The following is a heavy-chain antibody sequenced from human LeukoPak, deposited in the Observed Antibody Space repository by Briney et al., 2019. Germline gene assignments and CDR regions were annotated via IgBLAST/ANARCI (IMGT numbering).Heavy chain of an antibody. CDR3: AYGEQQLVLYY. D-gene: IGHD6-13*01. CDR2: IRYDGSDK. Sequence: GGSLRLSCAASGFTFSRFAMHWVRQAPGKGLEWVTFIRYDGSDKYYADSVKGRFTISRDNSKNTLSLQMNSLRAEDTAVYYCAYGEQQLVLYYWGQGTLVTVSS. V-gene: IGHV3-30*02. J-gene: IGHJ4*02. CDR1: GFTFSRFA.